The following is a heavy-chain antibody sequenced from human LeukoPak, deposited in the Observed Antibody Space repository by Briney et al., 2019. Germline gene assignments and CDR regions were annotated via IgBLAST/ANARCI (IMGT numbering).Heavy chain of an antibody. CDR2: INPSGGST. V-gene: IGHV1-46*01. Sequence: GASVKVSCKASGYTFTSYYMHWVRQAPGQGLEWMGIINPSGGSTSYAEKFQGRVTMTRDTSTSTVYMELSSLRSEDTAVYYCAREDVRANGVFDWGQGTLVTVSS. CDR1: GYTFTSYY. J-gene: IGHJ4*02. D-gene: IGHD2-8*01. CDR3: AREDVRANGVFD.